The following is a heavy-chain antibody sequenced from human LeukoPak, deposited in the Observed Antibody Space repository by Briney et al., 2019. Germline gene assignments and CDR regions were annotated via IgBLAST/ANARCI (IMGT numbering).Heavy chain of an antibody. D-gene: IGHD5-18*01. V-gene: IGHV3-30*02. Sequence: GGSLRLSCAASGFTFSSYGMHWVRQAPGKGLEWVAFIRYDGSNKYYADSVKGQFTISRDNSKNTLYLQMNSLRAEDTAVYYCAKDFASRGKKYSYGSTDAFDIWGQGTMVTVSS. CDR2: IRYDGSNK. CDR3: AKDFASRGKKYSYGSTDAFDI. J-gene: IGHJ3*02. CDR1: GFTFSSYG.